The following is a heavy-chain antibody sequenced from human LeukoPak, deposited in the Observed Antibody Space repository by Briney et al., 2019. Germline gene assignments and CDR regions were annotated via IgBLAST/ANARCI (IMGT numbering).Heavy chain of an antibody. V-gene: IGHV3-15*01. CDR1: GFTFSNAW. CDR3: TTGSSGVGRDIVVVPAAIDPSPFDY. J-gene: IGHJ4*02. CDR2: IKSKTDGGTT. D-gene: IGHD2-2*01. Sequence: GGSLRLSCAASGFTFSNAWMSWVRQAPGKGLEWVGRIKSKTDGGTTDSAAPVKGRLTISRDDSKNTLYLQMNSLKTEDTAVYYCTTGSSGVGRDIVVVPAAIDPSPFDYWGQGTLVTVSS.